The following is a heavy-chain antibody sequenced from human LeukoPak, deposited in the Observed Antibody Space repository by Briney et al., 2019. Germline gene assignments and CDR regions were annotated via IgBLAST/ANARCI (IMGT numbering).Heavy chain of an antibody. V-gene: IGHV1-46*01. D-gene: IGHD6-6*01. CDR1: GYTFTRYF. J-gene: IGHJ4*02. CDR2: INPSGGST. Sequence: ASVKVSCKASGYTFTRYFIHWVRQAPGQGLEWMGIINPSGGSTSYAQKFQGRVTMTRDTSTSTVYMELSSLRSEDTAVYYCARDGPRIAALGEDFDYWGQGTLVTVSS. CDR3: ARDGPRIAALGEDFDY.